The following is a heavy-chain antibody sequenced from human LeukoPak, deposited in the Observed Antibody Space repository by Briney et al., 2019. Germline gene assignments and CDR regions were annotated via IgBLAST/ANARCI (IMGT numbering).Heavy chain of an antibody. CDR3: GKYSSNWYVDH. CDR1: GGSIISGSYF. CDR2: IYYSGAT. Sequence: SETLSLTCTVSGGSIISGSYFWGWIRQPPGKGLEWIGNIYYSGATYYNPSLKSRVTISVDTSKNQFSPEVSSVTAADTAVYYCGKYSSNWYVDHWGQGTLVTVSS. J-gene: IGHJ5*02. V-gene: IGHV4-39*01. D-gene: IGHD6-13*01.